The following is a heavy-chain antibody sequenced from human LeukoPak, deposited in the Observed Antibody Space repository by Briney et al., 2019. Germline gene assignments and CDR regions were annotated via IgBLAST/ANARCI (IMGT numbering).Heavy chain of an antibody. CDR2: IYYSGST. CDR1: GGSISSGGYY. V-gene: IGHV4-31*03. D-gene: IGHD2-2*01. Sequence: PSETLSLTCTVSGGSISSGGYYWSWIRQHPGKGLEWFGYIYYSGSTYYNPSLKSRVTISVDTSKNQFSLNLSSVTAADTAVYYCARSQDIIAVPAALPVRWGQGTLVTVSS. J-gene: IGHJ4*02. CDR3: ARSQDIIAVPAALPVR.